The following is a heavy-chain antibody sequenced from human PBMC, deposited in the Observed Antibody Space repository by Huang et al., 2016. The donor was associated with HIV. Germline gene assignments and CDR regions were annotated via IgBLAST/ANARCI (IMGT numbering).Heavy chain of an antibody. CDR1: GFRFSTYG. D-gene: IGHD1-26*01. CDR2: ISYDGSNK. J-gene: IGHJ4*02. CDR3: AKDGADEEWDIDY. Sequence: VQLVESGGGVVQPGRSLRLACAASGFRFSTYGLHWVRQAPGKGMEWVAVISYDGSNKYYAHSVKGRFTISRDTSENKVYLQMKSLRHEDTAVYYCAKDGADEEWDIDYWGQGTLVTVSS. V-gene: IGHV3-30*18.